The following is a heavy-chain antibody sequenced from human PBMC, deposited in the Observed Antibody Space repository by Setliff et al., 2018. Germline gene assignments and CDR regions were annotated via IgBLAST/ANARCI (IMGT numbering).Heavy chain of an antibody. CDR1: GFTFSSYW. D-gene: IGHD5-12*01. CDR2: IKQDGSEK. CDR3: AKGGRRWLQFDAFDI. J-gene: IGHJ3*02. Sequence: PGGSLRLSCAASGFTFSSYWMSWVRQAPGKGLEWVANIKQDGSEKYYVDSVKGRFTISRDNAKNSLYLQMNSLRAEDMALYYCAKGGRRWLQFDAFDIWGQGTMVTVS. V-gene: IGHV3-7*03.